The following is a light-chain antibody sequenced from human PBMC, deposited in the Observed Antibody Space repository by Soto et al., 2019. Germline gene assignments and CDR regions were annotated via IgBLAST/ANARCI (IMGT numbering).Light chain of an antibody. CDR1: QSVTTF. J-gene: IGKJ4*01. CDR3: QQRTNWPLN. Sequence: EIVWTQSPVTLSLSPGETATLSCRASQSVTTFLSWYQQKPGQAPRLLIYDASKRATGIPARFSGSGSGTDFTLNISSLEPEDFAVYYCQQRTNWPLNFGGGTKVEIK. V-gene: IGKV3-11*01. CDR2: DAS.